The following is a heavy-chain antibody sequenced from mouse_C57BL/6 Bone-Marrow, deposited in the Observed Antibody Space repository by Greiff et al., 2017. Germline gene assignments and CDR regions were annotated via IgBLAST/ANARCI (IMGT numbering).Heavy chain of an antibody. CDR2: INYDGSST. CDR3: ARVYYGNYPYAMDY. CDR1: GFTFSDYY. J-gene: IGHJ4*01. Sequence: DVKLVESEGGLVQPGSSMKLSCTASGFTFSDYYMAWVRQVPEKGLEWVANINYDGSSTYYLDSLKSRFIISRDNAKNILYLQMSSLKSEDTATYYCARVYYGNYPYAMDYWGQGTSVTVSS. V-gene: IGHV5-16*01. D-gene: IGHD2-1*01.